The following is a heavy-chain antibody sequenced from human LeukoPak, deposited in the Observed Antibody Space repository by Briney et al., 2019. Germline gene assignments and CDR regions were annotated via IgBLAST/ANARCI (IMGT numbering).Heavy chain of an antibody. Sequence: GGSLRLSCAASGFTFSNAWMSWVRQAPGEGLEWVGRIKSKTDGGTTDYAAPVKGRFTISRDDSKNTLYLQMNSLKTEDTAVYYCTTAMVRGVRAPDYWGQGTLVTVSS. CDR1: GFTFSNAW. V-gene: IGHV3-15*01. CDR3: TTAMVRGVRAPDY. J-gene: IGHJ4*02. D-gene: IGHD3-10*01. CDR2: IKSKTDGGTT.